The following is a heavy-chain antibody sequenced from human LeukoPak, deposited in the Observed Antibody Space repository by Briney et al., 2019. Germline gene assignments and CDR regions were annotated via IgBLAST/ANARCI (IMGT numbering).Heavy chain of an antibody. CDR3: AREGRIVRATGDFDY. CDR1: GFTFSSYS. J-gene: IGHJ4*02. Sequence: PGGSLRLSCAASGFTFSSYSMNWVRQAPGKGLEWVSSISSSSSYIYYADSVKGRFTISRDNAKNSLYLQMNSLRAEDTAVYYCAREGRIVRATGDFDYWGQGTLVTVSS. D-gene: IGHD1-26*01. V-gene: IGHV3-21*01. CDR2: ISSSSSYI.